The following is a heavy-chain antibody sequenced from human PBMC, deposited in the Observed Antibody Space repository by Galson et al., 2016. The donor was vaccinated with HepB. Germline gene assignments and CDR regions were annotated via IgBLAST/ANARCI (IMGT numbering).Heavy chain of an antibody. Sequence: SVKVSCKASGYTFTSYGIIWVRQAPGQGLEWMGWISPYNGNSNYAQKFQGRVTMTTDPSTTTAYMELRSLRSDDAAVYYCARGPWDADYYDTSGYPKVPEYWGQGTLVTVSS. CDR1: GYTFTSYG. J-gene: IGHJ4*02. D-gene: IGHD3-22*01. CDR2: ISPYNGNS. V-gene: IGHV1-18*04. CDR3: ARGPWDADYYDTSGYPKVPEY.